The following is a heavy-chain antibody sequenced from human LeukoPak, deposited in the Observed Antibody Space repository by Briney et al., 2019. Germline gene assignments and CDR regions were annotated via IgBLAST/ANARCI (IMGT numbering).Heavy chain of an antibody. CDR3: ARGGAILTAYFSSGRNRMYHFDS. CDR1: GYTFTGYY. D-gene: IGHD3-9*01. CDR2: INPNSGGT. Sequence: ASVKVSCKASGYTFTGYYMHWVRQAPGQGLEWMGWINPNSGGTNYAQKFQGRVTMTRDTSISTAYMELSRLRSDDTALYYCARGGAILTAYFSSGRNRMYHFDSWGQGTLVTVSS. J-gene: IGHJ4*02. V-gene: IGHV1-2*02.